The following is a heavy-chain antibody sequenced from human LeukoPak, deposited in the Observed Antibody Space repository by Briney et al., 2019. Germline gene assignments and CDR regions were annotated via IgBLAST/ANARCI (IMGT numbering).Heavy chain of an antibody. V-gene: IGHV5-51*01. J-gene: IGHJ4*02. CDR1: GYSFTSYC. D-gene: IGHD4-11*01. Sequence: GGPLKISWKGTGYSFTSYCNSWVRQLRGKGQDCHLIIYPGDSDTRYSPSFQGQVTISADKSISTAYLQWSSLKASDTAMYYCARLVYSNIPSFDYWGQGTLVTVSS. CDR3: ARLVYSNIPSFDY. CDR2: IYPGDSDT.